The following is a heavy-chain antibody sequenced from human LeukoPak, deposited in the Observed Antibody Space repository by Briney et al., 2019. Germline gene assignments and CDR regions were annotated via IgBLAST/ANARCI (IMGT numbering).Heavy chain of an antibody. CDR1: GASINSYY. J-gene: IGHJ4*02. CDR2: ISHSGNT. Sequence: AETLSLTCTVSGASINSYYGSWIRQPPGKGLEWVACISHSGNTNYNPSLKTRVTISADTSKSHISLTLTSVTAADTATYYCASHYSTDPFDYWGQGTPVTVSS. V-gene: IGHV4-59*08. D-gene: IGHD4-11*01. CDR3: ASHYSTDPFDY.